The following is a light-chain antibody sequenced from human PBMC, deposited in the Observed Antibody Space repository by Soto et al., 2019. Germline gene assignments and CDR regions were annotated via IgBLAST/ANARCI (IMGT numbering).Light chain of an antibody. CDR2: GNN. CDR1: SSNIGEND. Sequence: QSVLTQPPSVSAAPGQKVTISCSGSSSNIGENDVSWYQQFPGTAPKLLIYGNNKRPSGIPDRFSGSRSGTSATLGITGLQTGDEADYYCGTWDTSLSGGVFGGGTKLTLL. CDR3: GTWDTSLSGGV. J-gene: IGLJ2*01. V-gene: IGLV1-51*01.